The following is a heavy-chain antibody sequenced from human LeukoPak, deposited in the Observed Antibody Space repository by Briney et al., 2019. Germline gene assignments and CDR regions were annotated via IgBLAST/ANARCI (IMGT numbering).Heavy chain of an antibody. CDR1: GYTFTSYG. V-gene: IGHV1-18*01. CDR2: ISAYNGNT. D-gene: IGHD6-13*01. CDR3: AREGAVEAAALYYYYGMDV. Sequence: ASVKVSCKASGYTFTSYGISWVRQAPGQGLEWMGWISAYNGNTDYAQKLQGRVTMTTDTSTSTAYMELRSLRSDDTAVYYCAREGAVEAAALYYYYGMDVWGQGTTVTVSS. J-gene: IGHJ6*02.